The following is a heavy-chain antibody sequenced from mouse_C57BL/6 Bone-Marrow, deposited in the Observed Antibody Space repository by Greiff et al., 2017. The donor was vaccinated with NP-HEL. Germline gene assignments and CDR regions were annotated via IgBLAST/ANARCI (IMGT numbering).Heavy chain of an antibody. CDR1: GFTFSSYA. CDR2: ISSGGDYI. Sequence: EVKLEESGEGLVKPGGSPKLSCAASGFTFSSYAMSWVRQTPEKRLEWVAYISSGGDYIYYADTVKGRFTISRDNARNTLYLQMSSLKSEDTAMYYCTRDRDGSEYFDVWGTGTTVTVSS. CDR3: TRDRDGSEYFDV. D-gene: IGHD1-1*01. J-gene: IGHJ1*03. V-gene: IGHV5-9-1*02.